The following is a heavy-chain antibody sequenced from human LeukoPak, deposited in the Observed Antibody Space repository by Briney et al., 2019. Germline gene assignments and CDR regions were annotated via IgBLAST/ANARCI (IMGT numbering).Heavy chain of an antibody. Sequence: ASVKVSCKASGYTFTSYYMHWVRLAPGQGLEWMGIINPSGGSTSYAQKFQGRVTMTRDTSTSTVYIELSSLRSEDTAVYYCARDLTDYYDSRGYFDYWGQGTLVTVSS. J-gene: IGHJ4*02. CDR2: INPSGGST. CDR1: GYTFTSYY. V-gene: IGHV1-46*01. CDR3: ARDLTDYYDSRGYFDY. D-gene: IGHD3-22*01.